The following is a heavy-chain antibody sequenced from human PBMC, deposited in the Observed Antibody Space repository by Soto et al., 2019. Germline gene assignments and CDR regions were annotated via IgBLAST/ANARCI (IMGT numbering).Heavy chain of an antibody. CDR1: GFTFSDHD. J-gene: IGHJ4*02. CDR2: ISNDGSNK. CDR3: ARRGSGSYYDY. Sequence: PGGSLRLSCAASGFTFSDHDMDWVRQAPGKGLEWVAFISNDGSNKYYADSVKGRFTISRDTSKNTLYLQMNSLRAEDTAVYYCARRGSGSYYDYWGQGTLVTVSS. V-gene: IGHV3-30*03. D-gene: IGHD1-26*01.